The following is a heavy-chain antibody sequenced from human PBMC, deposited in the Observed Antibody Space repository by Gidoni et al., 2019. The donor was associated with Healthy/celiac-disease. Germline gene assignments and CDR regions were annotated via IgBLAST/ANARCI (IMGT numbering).Heavy chain of an antibody. CDR3: ARILDGYSNRYFDH. CDR2: IYYSGST. D-gene: IGHD2-15*01. V-gene: IGHV4-39*01. Sequence: RSIYYSGSTYYNPSHKSRVTISVDTSKNQFSLKLSSVTAADTAVYYCARILDGYSNRYFDHWGRGTLVTVSA. J-gene: IGHJ4*02.